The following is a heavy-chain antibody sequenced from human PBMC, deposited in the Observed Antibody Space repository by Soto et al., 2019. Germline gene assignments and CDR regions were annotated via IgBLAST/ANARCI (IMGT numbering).Heavy chain of an antibody. CDR3: ATASITMVRGVVITNAFDI. CDR2: IVVGSGNT. CDR1: GFTFTTST. Sequence: SVKVSCKTPGFTFTTSTVQWVRQARGQRLEWIGWIVVGSGNTNYAQRLQERDTITRELFTSTAYMELSSLRSEDTAVYYCATASITMVRGVVITNAFDIWGQGTVVTVSS. J-gene: IGHJ3*02. D-gene: IGHD3-10*01. V-gene: IGHV1-58*01.